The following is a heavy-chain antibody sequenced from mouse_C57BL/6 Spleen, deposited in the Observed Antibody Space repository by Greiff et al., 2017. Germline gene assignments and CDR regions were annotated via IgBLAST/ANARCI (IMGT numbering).Heavy chain of an antibody. CDR3: AKHSSYDYDVDYYAMDY. D-gene: IGHD2-4*01. J-gene: IGHJ4*01. CDR2: IWGGGST. V-gene: IGHV2-9*01. CDR1: GFSLTSYG. Sequence: VQLQESGPGLVAPSQSLSITCTVSGFSLTSYGVDWVRQTPGKGLEWLGVIWGGGSTTYNSALMYRLSISKDNSNSQVFSKMNSLQTDDTAMYYCAKHSSYDYDVDYYAMDYWGQGTSVTVSA.